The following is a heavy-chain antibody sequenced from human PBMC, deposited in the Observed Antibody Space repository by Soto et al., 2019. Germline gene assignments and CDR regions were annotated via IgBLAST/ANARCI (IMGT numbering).Heavy chain of an antibody. J-gene: IGHJ6*02. V-gene: IGHV1-18*04. CDR1: GYTFTSYG. D-gene: IGHD1-26*01. Sequence: AASVKVSCKASGYTFTSYGISWVRQAPGQGLEWMGWISAYNGNTNYAQKLQGRVTMTTDTSTSTAYMELRSLRSDDTAVYYCARVGGSYYSFYYYGMDVWGQGTTVTVS. CDR2: ISAYNGNT. CDR3: ARVGGSYYSFYYYGMDV.